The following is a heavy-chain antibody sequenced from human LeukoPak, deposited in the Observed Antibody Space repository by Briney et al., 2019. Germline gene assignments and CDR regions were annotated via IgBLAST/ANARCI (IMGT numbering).Heavy chain of an antibody. CDR1: GFIFSSYG. V-gene: IGHV3-30*02. D-gene: IGHD3-22*01. CDR3: AKVNYYDSSGYYYSEYFDY. Sequence: GGSLRLSCAASGFIFSSYGMYWVRQAPGKGLEWVAFIRYDGSNKYYADSVKGRFTISRDNSKNTLYLQMNSLRAEDTAVYYCAKVNYYDSSGYYYSEYFDYWGQGTLVTVSS. CDR2: IRYDGSNK. J-gene: IGHJ4*02.